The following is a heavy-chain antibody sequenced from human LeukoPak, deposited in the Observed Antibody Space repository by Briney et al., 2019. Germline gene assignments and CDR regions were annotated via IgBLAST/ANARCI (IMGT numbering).Heavy chain of an antibody. CDR3: ARPIHCTSGVCYEY. CDR1: GYSFTSYW. V-gene: IGHV5-51*01. D-gene: IGHD2-8*01. J-gene: IGHJ4*02. CDR2: IYPADSST. Sequence: GESLKISCKGSGYSFTSYWTGWVRQMPGKGLEWMGIIYPADSSTKFSPSFQGQVTISADKSIATAYLQWSSLKASDTAMYYCARPIHCTSGVCYEYWGQGTLVTVSS.